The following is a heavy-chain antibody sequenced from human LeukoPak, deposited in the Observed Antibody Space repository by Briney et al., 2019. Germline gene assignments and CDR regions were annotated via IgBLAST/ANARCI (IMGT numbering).Heavy chain of an antibody. D-gene: IGHD3-16*02. CDR1: GGSISSSSYY. V-gene: IGHV4-39*01. CDR3: ASVGYDYVWGSYRLLS. CDR2: IYYSGST. Sequence: SETLSLTCTVSGGSISSSSYYWGWIRQPPGKGLEWIGSIYYSGSTYYNPSLKSRVTISVDTSKNQFSLKLSSATAADTAVYYCASVGYDYVWGSYRLLSWGRGTLVTVSS. J-gene: IGHJ5*02.